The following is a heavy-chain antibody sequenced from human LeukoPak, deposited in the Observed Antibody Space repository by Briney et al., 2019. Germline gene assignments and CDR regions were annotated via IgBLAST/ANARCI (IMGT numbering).Heavy chain of an antibody. V-gene: IGHV3-21*01. CDR1: GFTFSSYS. J-gene: IGHJ4*02. CDR3: ARDGGRYDYVWGSPAPFDY. CDR2: ISSSSSYI. Sequence: GGSLRLSCAASGFTFSSYSMNWVRQAPGKGLEWVSSISSSSSYIYYADSVKGRFTISRDNAKNSPYLQMNSLRAEDTAVYYCARDGGRYDYVWGSPAPFDYWGQGTLVTVSS. D-gene: IGHD3-16*01.